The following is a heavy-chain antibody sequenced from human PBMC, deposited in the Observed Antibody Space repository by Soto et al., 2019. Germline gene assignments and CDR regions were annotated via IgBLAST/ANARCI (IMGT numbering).Heavy chain of an antibody. CDR2: IKQDGSEK. J-gene: IGHJ4*02. D-gene: IGHD6-19*01. CDR1: GFTFSSYW. CDR3: ARDRRVAGFDY. Sequence: EVQLVESGGGLVQPGGSLRLSCAASGFTFSSYWRSWVRQAPGKGLEWVANIKQDGSEKYYVDSVKGRFTISRDNAKNSLYLQMNSLRAEDTAVYYCARDRRVAGFDYWGQGTLVTVSS. V-gene: IGHV3-7*05.